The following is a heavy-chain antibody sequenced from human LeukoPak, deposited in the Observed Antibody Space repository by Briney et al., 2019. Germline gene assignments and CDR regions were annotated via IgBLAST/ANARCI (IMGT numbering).Heavy chain of an antibody. J-gene: IGHJ6*03. V-gene: IGHV4-39*01. Sequence: SQTLSLTCTVSGDSVSNVSYYWAWIRQPPGKGLGWIANVYYSGSTYYNPSLKSRVAISVDTSKNQFSLTLRSVTAADTGVYFCASLVRGGSFYYYMDVWGRGTSVTVSS. CDR2: VYYSGST. D-gene: IGHD3-10*01. CDR1: GDSVSNVSYY. CDR3: ASLVRGGSFYYYMDV.